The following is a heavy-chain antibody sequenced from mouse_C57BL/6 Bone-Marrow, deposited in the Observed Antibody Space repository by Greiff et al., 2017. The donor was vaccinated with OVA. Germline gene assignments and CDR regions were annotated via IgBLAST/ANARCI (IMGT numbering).Heavy chain of an antibody. CDR3: ARDRGEGSSGYLDY. Sequence: VQLKESGPGLVKPSQSLSLTCSVTGYSITSGYYWNWIRQFPGNKLEWMGYISYDGSNNYNPSLKNRISITRDTSKNQFFLKLNSVTTEDTATYYCARDRGEGSSGYLDYWGQGTTLTVSS. CDR2: ISYDGSN. V-gene: IGHV3-6*01. J-gene: IGHJ2*01. D-gene: IGHD3-2*02. CDR1: GYSITSGYY.